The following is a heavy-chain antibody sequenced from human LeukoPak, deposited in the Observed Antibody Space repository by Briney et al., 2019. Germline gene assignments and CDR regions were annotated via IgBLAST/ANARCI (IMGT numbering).Heavy chain of an antibody. V-gene: IGHV4-59*01. Sequence: SETLSLTCTVSGGYINNFYWSWIRQPPGKGLEWIGYTYYSGSTNYNPSLKSRVTISVDTSKNQFSLKLSSVTAADTAVYYCARDRLVTTVYDAFDIWGQGTMVTVSS. D-gene: IGHD4-17*01. J-gene: IGHJ3*02. CDR1: GGYINNFY. CDR2: TYYSGST. CDR3: ARDRLVTTVYDAFDI.